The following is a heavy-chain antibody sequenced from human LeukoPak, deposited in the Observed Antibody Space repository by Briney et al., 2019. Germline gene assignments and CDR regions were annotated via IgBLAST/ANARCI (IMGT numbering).Heavy chain of an antibody. CDR3: ARGAIAGGSQLDY. Sequence: ASVKISCKASGYTFTSYDINWVRQATGQGLEWMGWMDPNSGNTGYAQKFQGRVTMTRNTSISTAYMELSSLRSEDTAVYYCARGAIAGGSQLDYWGQGTLVTVSS. CDR1: GYTFTSYD. J-gene: IGHJ4*02. D-gene: IGHD6-13*01. CDR2: MDPNSGNT. V-gene: IGHV1-8*01.